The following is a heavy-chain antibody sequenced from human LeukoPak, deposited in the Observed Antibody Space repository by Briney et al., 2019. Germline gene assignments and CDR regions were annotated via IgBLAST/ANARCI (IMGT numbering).Heavy chain of an antibody. CDR3: AREKPTSDYYYYGMDV. V-gene: IGHV3-48*01. CDR2: INTRSSTI. CDR1: GFTFSAYT. D-gene: IGHD2-2*01. Sequence: PRGSLRLSCAASGFTFSAYTMNWVRQAPGKGLEWVSYINTRSSTIYYADSVKGRFTISRDNAKNSLYLQMNSLRVEDMAVYYCAREKPTSDYYYYGMDVWGQGTTITVSS. J-gene: IGHJ6*02.